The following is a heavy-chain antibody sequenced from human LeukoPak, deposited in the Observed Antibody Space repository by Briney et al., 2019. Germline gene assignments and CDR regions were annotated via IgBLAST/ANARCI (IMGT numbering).Heavy chain of an antibody. Sequence: SETLSLTCGVYGGSFSGYYWSWIRQPPGKGLEWIGEINRSGSTNFNPSLKSRVTISVDTSKNQFPLRLSSVTAADTAVYYCARRGYYGSGSDYWGQGTLVTVSS. J-gene: IGHJ4*02. CDR2: INRSGST. CDR3: ARRGYYGSGSDY. V-gene: IGHV4-34*01. CDR1: GGSFSGYY. D-gene: IGHD3-10*01.